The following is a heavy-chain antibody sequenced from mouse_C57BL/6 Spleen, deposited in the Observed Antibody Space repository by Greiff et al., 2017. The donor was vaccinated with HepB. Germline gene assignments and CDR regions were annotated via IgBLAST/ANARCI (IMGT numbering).Heavy chain of an antibody. CDR2: IYPGDGDT. CDR1: GYAFSSSW. D-gene: IGHD1-1*01. V-gene: IGHV1-82*01. CDR3: ERGTTVEAYYAMDY. J-gene: IGHJ4*01. Sequence: VQLQQSGPELVKPGASVKISCKASGYAFSSSWMNWVKQRPGKGLEWIGRIYPGDGDTNYNGKFKGKATLTADKSSSTAYMQLSSRTSEDSAVYVCERGTTVEAYYAMDYWGQGTSVTVSS.